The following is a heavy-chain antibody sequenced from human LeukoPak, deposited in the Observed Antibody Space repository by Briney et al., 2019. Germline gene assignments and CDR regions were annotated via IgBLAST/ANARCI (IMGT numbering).Heavy chain of an antibody. J-gene: IGHJ4*02. CDR3: AKDITRGPYDYVWGSYLDY. CDR1: GFTFSSYA. D-gene: IGHD3-16*01. CDR2: ISWDGGST. V-gene: IGHV3-43D*03. Sequence: PGGSLRLPCAASGFTFSSYAMHWVRQAPGKGLEWVSLISWDGGSTYYADSVKGRFTISRDNSKNSLYLQMNSLRAEDTALYYCAKDITRGPYDYVWGSYLDYWGQGTLVTVSS.